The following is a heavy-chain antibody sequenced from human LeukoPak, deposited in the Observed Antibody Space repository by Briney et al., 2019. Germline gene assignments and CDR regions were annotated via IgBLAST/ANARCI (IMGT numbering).Heavy chain of an antibody. J-gene: IGHJ4*02. CDR1: GGSISSYY. Sequence: SETLPLTCTVSGGSISSYYWSWIRQPAGKGLEWIGRIYTSGSTNYNPSLKSRVTMSVDTSKHQFSLNLSSVTAADTAVYYCARGGLLGYCSSTSCYLDYWGQGTLVTVSS. V-gene: IGHV4-4*07. CDR3: ARGGLLGYCSSTSCYLDY. D-gene: IGHD2-2*01. CDR2: IYTSGST.